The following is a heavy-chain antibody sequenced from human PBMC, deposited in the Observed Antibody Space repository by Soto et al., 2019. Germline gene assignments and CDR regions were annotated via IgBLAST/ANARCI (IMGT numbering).Heavy chain of an antibody. CDR3: VGSGYSPFDY. CDR1: GGSISSSSYY. CDR2: LYYSGST. J-gene: IGHJ4*02. Sequence: QLQLQESGPGLVKPSETLSLTCTVSGGSISSSSYYWGWIRQPPGKGLEWIGSLYYSGSTYYNPSLKSRVTISLHTSKSQFSLKRSSVTAADTAVYYCVGSGYSPFDYWGQGTLVTVSS. V-gene: IGHV4-39*01. D-gene: IGHD3-22*01.